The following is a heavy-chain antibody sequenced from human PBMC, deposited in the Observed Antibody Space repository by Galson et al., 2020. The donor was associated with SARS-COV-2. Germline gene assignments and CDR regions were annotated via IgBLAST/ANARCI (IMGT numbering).Heavy chain of an antibody. CDR1: GFTYDDYA. D-gene: IGHD3-10*01. V-gene: IGHV3-43D*03. CDR3: AKEITMVRYYYGMDV. CDR2: ISWDGGST. Sequence: GESLKISCAAPGFTYDDYAMHWVRQAPGKGLEWVSLISWDGGSTYYADSVKGRFTISRNNSKNSLYLQMNSLRAEDTALYYCAKEITMVRYYYGMDVWCQGTTVTVSS. J-gene: IGHJ6*02.